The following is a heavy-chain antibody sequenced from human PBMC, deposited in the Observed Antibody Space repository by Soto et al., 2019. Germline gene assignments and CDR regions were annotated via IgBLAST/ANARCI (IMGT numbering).Heavy chain of an antibody. CDR1: GFTFSSYA. CDR2: ISGSGGST. J-gene: IGHJ1*01. V-gene: IGHV3-23*01. D-gene: IGHD6-13*01. Sequence: GGSLRLSCAASGFTFSSYAMSWVRQAPGKGLEWVSAISGSGGSTYYADSVKGRFTISRDNSKNTLYLQMNSLRAEDTAVYYCAKERERYSSSWYAEYFQHWGQGTLVTVSS. CDR3: AKERERYSSSWYAEYFQH.